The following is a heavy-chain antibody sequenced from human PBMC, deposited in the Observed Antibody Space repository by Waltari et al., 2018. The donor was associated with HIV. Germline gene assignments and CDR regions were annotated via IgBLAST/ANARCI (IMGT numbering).Heavy chain of an antibody. Sequence: EVQLVESGGGAVQTGGCLRMYWEGCGFAFCSXXMYWVRQTPGKGRDWVAQISYDAREKFHGDSVRVRFVVSRDNARNSIFLQMNNLRDDDTGVYFCVRQPLRHDL. CDR3: VRQPLRHDL. J-gene: IGHJ2*01. CDR1: GFAFCSXX. CDR2: ISYDAREK. V-gene: IGHV3-7*01.